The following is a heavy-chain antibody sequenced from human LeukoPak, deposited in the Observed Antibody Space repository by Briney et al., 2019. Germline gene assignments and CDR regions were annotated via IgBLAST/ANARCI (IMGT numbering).Heavy chain of an antibody. J-gene: IGHJ4*02. CDR3: AKVDYDVLTGARRFDY. CDR2: NNPDSGGT. V-gene: IGHV1-2*02. Sequence: GASVKVSCKASGYTFTDYYMHWVRQAPGQGLEWMGWNNPDSGGTKYAQKFQGRVTMTRDTSINTAYMELSRLRSDDTAVYYCAKVDYDVLTGARRFDYWGQGTLVTVSS. D-gene: IGHD3-9*01. CDR1: GYTFTDYY.